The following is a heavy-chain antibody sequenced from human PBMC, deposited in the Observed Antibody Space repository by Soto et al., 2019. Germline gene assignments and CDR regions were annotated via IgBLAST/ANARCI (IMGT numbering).Heavy chain of an antibody. Sequence: GGSLRHSCAASGFTFSSYVMHWVRQAPGKGLEWVGVVSYDGSNQHYADSVKGRITISRDNSKNTLSLQMNSLRPEDTAVYYCARGSAWSIAAAGSLHYWGQGTLVTVSS. V-gene: IGHV3-30-3*01. D-gene: IGHD6-13*01. CDR1: GFTFSSYV. J-gene: IGHJ4*01. CDR3: ARGSAWSIAAAGSLHY. CDR2: VSYDGSNQ.